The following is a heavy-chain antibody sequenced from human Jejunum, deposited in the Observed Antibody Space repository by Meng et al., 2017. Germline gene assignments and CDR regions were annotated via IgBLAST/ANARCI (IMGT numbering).Heavy chain of an antibody. D-gene: IGHD6-13*01. CDR2: IKQDGSEK. V-gene: IGHV3-7*01. CDR3: ARVHSTASEDF. CDR1: GFILSNFW. Sequence: GESLKISCAASGFILSNFWMSWVRQAPGKGLEWVANIKQDGSEKFYADSVKGRFTISRDNANNSLYLQMSYLGVDDTAMYFCARVHSTASEDFWGQGTPVNGSS. J-gene: IGHJ4*02.